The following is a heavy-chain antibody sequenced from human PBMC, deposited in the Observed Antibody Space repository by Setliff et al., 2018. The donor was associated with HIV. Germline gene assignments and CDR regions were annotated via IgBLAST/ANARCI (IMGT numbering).Heavy chain of an antibody. D-gene: IGHD3-10*01. Sequence: PSETLSLTCTVSGDSISSSRSFWGWIRQSPGKGLEWIGSIYFSGSVFYNPSLNSRVIISIDTSRNQFSLKLNSVTVADTAVYYCARTKGGSKHGSFWDSWGQGILVTVSS. J-gene: IGHJ5*02. CDR1: GDSISSSRSF. V-gene: IGHV4-39*07. CDR3: ARTKGGSKHGSFWDS. CDR2: IYFSGSV.